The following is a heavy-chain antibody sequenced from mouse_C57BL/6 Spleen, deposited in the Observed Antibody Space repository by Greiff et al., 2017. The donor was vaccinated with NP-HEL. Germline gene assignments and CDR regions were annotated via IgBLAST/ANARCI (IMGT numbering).Heavy chain of an antibody. D-gene: IGHD1-1*01. CDR2: IDPENGDT. V-gene: IGHV14-4*01. CDR1: GFNITDDY. J-gene: IGHJ2*01. CDR3: TTSYYGRPVDY. Sequence: VQLQQSGAELVRPGASVKLSCTASGFNITDDYMHWVKQRPEQGLEWIGWIDPENGDTEYASKFQGKATITADTSSNTAYLQLSSLTSEDTAVYYCTTSYYGRPVDYWGQGTTLTVSS.